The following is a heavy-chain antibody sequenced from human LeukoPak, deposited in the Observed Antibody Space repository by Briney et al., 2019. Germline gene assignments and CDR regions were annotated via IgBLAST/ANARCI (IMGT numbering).Heavy chain of an antibody. CDR2: IHTSGST. Sequence: SETLSLTCTVSGGSISNYHWSWIRQPAGKGREGIGQIHTSGSTNYNPPLKSRVTMSIDTTEDQVSLTIRSVTAADTAFYYCARRDISSGWSFDYWGQGTLVTVSS. J-gene: IGHJ4*02. D-gene: IGHD6-19*01. CDR3: ARRDISSGWSFDY. CDR1: GGSISNYH. V-gene: IGHV4-4*07.